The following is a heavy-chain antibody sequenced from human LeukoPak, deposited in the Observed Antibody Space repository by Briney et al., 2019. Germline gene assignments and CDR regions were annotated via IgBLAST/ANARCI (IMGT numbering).Heavy chain of an antibody. Sequence: PSETLSLTCTVSGFSISSSSYYWGWIRQPPGKGLEWIGSIYYSGSTYYNPSLKSRVTISVDTSKNQFSLKLSSVTAADTAVYYCARDDWSGYGDYWGQGTLVTVSS. V-gene: IGHV4-39*07. CDR2: IYYSGST. CDR1: GFSISSSSYY. D-gene: IGHD5-12*01. J-gene: IGHJ4*02. CDR3: ARDDWSGYGDY.